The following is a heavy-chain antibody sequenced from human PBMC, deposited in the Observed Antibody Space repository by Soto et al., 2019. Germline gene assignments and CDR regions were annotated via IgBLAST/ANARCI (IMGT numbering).Heavy chain of an antibody. D-gene: IGHD6-6*01. Sequence: QLQLQESGPGLVKPSETLSLTCTVSGGSISSSSYYWGWIRQSPGKGLEWIGSIYYSGSTHYNPSLKRRVTISVDTSKNQFSLKLSSVTAADTAVYYCARQDSSSSSEFDYWGQGTLVTVTS. CDR3: ARQDSSSSSEFDY. CDR1: GGSISSSSYY. CDR2: IYYSGST. J-gene: IGHJ4*02. V-gene: IGHV4-39*01.